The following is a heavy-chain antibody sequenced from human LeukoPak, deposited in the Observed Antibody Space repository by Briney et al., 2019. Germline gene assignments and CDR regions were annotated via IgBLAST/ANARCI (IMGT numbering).Heavy chain of an antibody. J-gene: IGHJ6*03. CDR1: GFTFSSYD. Sequence: GGSLRLSCAASGFTFSSYDMHWVRQATGKGLEWVSAVGTAGDTYYPGSVKGRFTISRENAKNSLYLQMNSLRAGDTAVYYCARMGYYYYMDVWGKGTTVTVSS. CDR2: VGTAGDT. CDR3: ARMGYYYYMDV. D-gene: IGHD5-24*01. V-gene: IGHV3-13*01.